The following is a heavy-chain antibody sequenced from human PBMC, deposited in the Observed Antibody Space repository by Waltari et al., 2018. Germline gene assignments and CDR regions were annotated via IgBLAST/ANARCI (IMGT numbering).Heavy chain of an antibody. V-gene: IGHV3-23*01. J-gene: IGHJ4*02. CDR1: GFTFRYFG. Sequence: EVQLLESGGGLVQPGGSQRLSCATSGFTFRYFGMSWVRQAPGKGPEWVSGSIGSGGSTYYADSVKCRFTISRDNSKNTLYLEMNNLGAEDTATYYCAKGGYCGGARCQTGLDWGQGTLVTVSS. CDR2: SIGSGGST. D-gene: IGHD2-21*01. CDR3: AKGGYCGGARCQTGLD.